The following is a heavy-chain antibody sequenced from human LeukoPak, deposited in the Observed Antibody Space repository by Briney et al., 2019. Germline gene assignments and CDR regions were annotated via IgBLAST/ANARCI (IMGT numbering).Heavy chain of an antibody. J-gene: IGHJ4*02. CDR2: IFYAGKT. V-gene: IGHV4-61*08. Sequence: SETLSLTCTLSGDSFRSGGLYWGWIRQPPGKRPEWIGDIFYAGKTNYSPSLKSRATISLDTSKSQFSLKLTSMTAADTAVYYCARIFDSWGQGVLVTVSS. CDR3: ARIFDS. CDR1: GDSFRSGGLY.